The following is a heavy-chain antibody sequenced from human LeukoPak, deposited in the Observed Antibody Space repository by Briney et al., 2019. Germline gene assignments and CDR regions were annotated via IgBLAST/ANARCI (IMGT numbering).Heavy chain of an antibody. Sequence: PGGSLRLSCAASGFTFSNYAMSWARQAPGKGLEWVSDISGSGNWTYYADSVKGRFTISRDNSKNTQHLQMNSLRAEDTAVYYCAKTALPGGHMDVWGKGTTVTVSS. CDR1: GFTFSNYA. D-gene: IGHD5-18*01. V-gene: IGHV3-23*01. CDR2: ISGSGNWT. CDR3: AKTALPGGHMDV. J-gene: IGHJ6*03.